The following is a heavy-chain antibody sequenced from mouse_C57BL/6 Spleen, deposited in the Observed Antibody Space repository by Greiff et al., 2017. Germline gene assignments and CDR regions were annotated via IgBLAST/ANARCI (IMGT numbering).Heavy chain of an antibody. J-gene: IGHJ3*01. CDR2: ISDGGSYT. CDR1: GFTFSSYA. Sequence: EVKLEESGGGLVKPGGSLKLSCAASGFTFSSYAMSWVRQTPEKRLEWVATISDGGSYTYYPDNVKGRFTISRDNAKNNLYLQMSHLKSEDTAMYYCARDKDYGSSYWFAYWGQGTLVTVSA. CDR3: ARDKDYGSSYWFAY. V-gene: IGHV5-4*01. D-gene: IGHD1-1*01.